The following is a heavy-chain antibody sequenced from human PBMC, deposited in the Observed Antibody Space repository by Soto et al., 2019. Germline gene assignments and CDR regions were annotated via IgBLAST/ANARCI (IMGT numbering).Heavy chain of an antibody. Sequence: PGGSLRLSCAASGFTFSSYSMNWVRQAPGKGLEWVSYISSSSSTIYYADSVKGRFTISRDNAKNSLYLQMNSLRAEDTAVYYCARVTGCSGGSCYKSDYWGQGTLVTVSS. V-gene: IGHV3-48*01. CDR1: GFTFSSYS. D-gene: IGHD2-15*01. CDR2: ISSSSSTI. CDR3: ARVTGCSGGSCYKSDY. J-gene: IGHJ4*02.